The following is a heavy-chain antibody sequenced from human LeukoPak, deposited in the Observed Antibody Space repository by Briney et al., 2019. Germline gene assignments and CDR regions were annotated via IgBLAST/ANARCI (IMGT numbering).Heavy chain of an antibody. V-gene: IGHV4-59*01. CDR2: MHNSGSS. Sequence: TSETLSLTCTVSGASTSHFYRNWIRQPPGKGLEWIGYMHNSGSSKHSPSLKSRVTISIDTSKNQFSLQLTSVTAADTAIYYCARVKVFGVVTPDYWGQGTLVTVSS. CDR1: GASTSHFY. CDR3: ARVKVFGVVTPDY. J-gene: IGHJ4*02. D-gene: IGHD3-3*01.